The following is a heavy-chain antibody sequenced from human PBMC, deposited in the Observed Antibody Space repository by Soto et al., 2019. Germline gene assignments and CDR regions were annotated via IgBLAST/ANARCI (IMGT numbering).Heavy chain of an antibody. V-gene: IGHV4-59*06. Sequence: PSETLSLTGTVSGRSISSYYWSWIRQHPGKGLEWIGYIYYSGSTYYNPSLKSRVTISVDTSKNQFSLKLSSVTAADTAVYYCARAGGCSSTSCYYYYSMDVWGKGTTVSVSS. CDR2: IYYSGST. CDR3: ARAGGCSSTSCYYYYSMDV. D-gene: IGHD2-2*01. CDR1: GRSISSYY. J-gene: IGHJ6*03.